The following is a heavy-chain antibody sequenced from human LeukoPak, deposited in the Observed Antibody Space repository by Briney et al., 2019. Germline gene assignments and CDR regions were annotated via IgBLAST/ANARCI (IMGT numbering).Heavy chain of an antibody. V-gene: IGHV3-23*01. J-gene: IGHJ4*02. CDR2: ISGSGGST. D-gene: IGHD3-10*01. Sequence: TGGSLGLSCAASGFTFSSYAMSWVRQAPGKGLEWVSAISGSGGSTYYADSVKGRFTISRDNSKNTLYLQMNSLRAEDTAVYYCAKDGFEYYYGSGSQGYFDYWGQGTLVTVSS. CDR1: GFTFSSYA. CDR3: AKDGFEYYYGSGSQGYFDY.